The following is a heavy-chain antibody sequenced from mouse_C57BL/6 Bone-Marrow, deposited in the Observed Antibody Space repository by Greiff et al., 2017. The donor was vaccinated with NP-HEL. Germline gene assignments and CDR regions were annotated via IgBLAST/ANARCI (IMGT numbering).Heavy chain of an antibody. D-gene: IGHD1-1*01. CDR1: GFSLTSYG. CDR2: IWGVGST. CDR3: GSRGVVATDYAMDY. V-gene: IGHV2-6*01. J-gene: IGHJ4*01. Sequence: VKLVESGPGLVAPSQSLSIPCTVSGFSLTSYGVDWVRQSPGKGLEWLGVIWGVGSTNYNSALKSRLSISKDNSKSQVFLKMNSLQTDDTAMYYWGSRGVVATDYAMDYWGQGTSVTVSS.